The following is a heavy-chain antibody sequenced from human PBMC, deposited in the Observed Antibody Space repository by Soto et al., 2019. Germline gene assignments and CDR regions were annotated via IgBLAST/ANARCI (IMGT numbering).Heavy chain of an antibody. CDR1: GFTFSSYG. D-gene: IGHD5-12*01. Sequence: QVQLVESGGGVVQPWRSLRLSCAASGFTFSSYGMHWVRQAPGKGLEWVAVIWYDGSNKYYADSVKGRFTISRDNSKNTLYLQMNSLRAEDTAVYYCARDSGGYDYPLTFDYWGQGTLVTVSS. CDR3: ARDSGGYDYPLTFDY. V-gene: IGHV3-33*01. J-gene: IGHJ4*02. CDR2: IWYDGSNK.